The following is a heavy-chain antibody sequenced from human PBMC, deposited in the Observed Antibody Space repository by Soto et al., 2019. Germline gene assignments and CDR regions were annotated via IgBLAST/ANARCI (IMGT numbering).Heavy chain of an antibody. CDR1: GYTFTSYG. Sequence: QVQLVQSGAEVKKPGASVKVSCKASGYTFTSYGINWVRQAPGQGLEWMGWISAYNGNTNYAPKLQGRVTMTTDTSTTTAYMELRSLRSDDTAVYYCARVSTVWFGAYYYGMDVWGQGPTVTVSS. CDR3: ARVSTVWFGAYYYGMDV. J-gene: IGHJ6*02. D-gene: IGHD3-10*01. V-gene: IGHV1-18*01. CDR2: ISAYNGNT.